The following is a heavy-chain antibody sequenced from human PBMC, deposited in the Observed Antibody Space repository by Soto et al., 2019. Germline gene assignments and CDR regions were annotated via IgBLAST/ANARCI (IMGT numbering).Heavy chain of an antibody. D-gene: IGHD3-10*01. J-gene: IGHJ6*02. CDR1: GYTFTSYD. Sequence: GASVKVSCKASGYTFTSYDINWVRQATGQGLEWMGWMNPNSGNTGYAQKFQGRVTMTRNTSISTAYMELSSLRSEDTAVYYCARVGGSGTSYYYYGMDVWGQGTTVTVSS. CDR2: MNPNSGNT. V-gene: IGHV1-8*01. CDR3: ARVGGSGTSYYYYGMDV.